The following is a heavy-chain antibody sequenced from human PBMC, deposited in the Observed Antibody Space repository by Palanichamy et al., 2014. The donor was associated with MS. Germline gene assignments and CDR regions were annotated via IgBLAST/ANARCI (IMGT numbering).Heavy chain of an antibody. CDR1: GFTFSSYA. CDR3: ARGGSYGDFDY. CDR2: IHSGGSAT. J-gene: IGHJ4*02. V-gene: IGHV3-74*02. D-gene: IGHD4-17*01. Sequence: EVQLLESGGGLVQPGGSLRLSCAASGFTFSSYAMSWVRQAPGKGLEWVSHIHSGGSATSCADSVKGRFTISRDNAKNTVNLQMNSLRAEDTAVYYCARGGSYGDFDYWGQGTLVTVSS.